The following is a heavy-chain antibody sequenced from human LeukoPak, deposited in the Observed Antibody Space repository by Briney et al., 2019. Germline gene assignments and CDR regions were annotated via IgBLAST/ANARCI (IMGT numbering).Heavy chain of an antibody. Sequence: PGGSLRLSCAASGFTFSSYSMNWVRQAPGKGLEWVSSISSGSHYIFYADSVKGRFTISRDNAKNSLYLQMNSLRAEDTAVYYCARTAAHSGYDFYYYMDVWGKGTTVTVSS. CDR2: ISSGSHYI. D-gene: IGHD5-12*01. V-gene: IGHV3-21*01. CDR1: GFTFSSYS. CDR3: ARTAAHSGYDFYYYMDV. J-gene: IGHJ6*03.